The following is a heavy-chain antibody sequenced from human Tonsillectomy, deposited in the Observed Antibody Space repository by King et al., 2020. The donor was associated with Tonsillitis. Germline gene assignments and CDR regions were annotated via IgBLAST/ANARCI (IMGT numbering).Heavy chain of an antibody. CDR3: VGCYCSGGSCYSHYYYAMDV. J-gene: IGHJ6*02. D-gene: IGHD2-15*01. V-gene: IGHV3-9*01. Sequence: VQLVESGGGLVQPGRSLRLSCAASGFSFDDYAMHWVRQAPGKGLEWVSGISWNSGSIGYADSVKGRFTISRDNAKNSLYLQMNSLRAEDTALYYCVGCYCSGGSCYSHYYYAMDVWGQGTTVTVSS. CDR2: ISWNSGSI. CDR1: GFSFDDYA.